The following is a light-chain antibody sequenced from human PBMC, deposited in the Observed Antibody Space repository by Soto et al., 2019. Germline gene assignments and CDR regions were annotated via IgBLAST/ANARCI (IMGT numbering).Light chain of an antibody. V-gene: IGKV1-27*01. CDR3: QKYNSAPRT. CDR1: QGIINY. Sequence: DVKMTQAPSSLSASVGDRVTITCRASQGIINYLAWYQQKPGKVPKLLIYAASILQSGVPSRFSGSGSGTDFTLTISSLQPEDVATYYCQKYNSAPRTFGGGTKVEIK. CDR2: AAS. J-gene: IGKJ4*01.